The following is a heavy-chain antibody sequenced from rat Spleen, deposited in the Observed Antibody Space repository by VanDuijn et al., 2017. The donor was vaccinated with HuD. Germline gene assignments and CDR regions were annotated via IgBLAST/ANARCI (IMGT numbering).Heavy chain of an antibody. D-gene: IGHD1-1*01. CDR1: GFTFSDYN. J-gene: IGHJ2*01. CDR3: ATEITTVADY. CDR2: IVDDGSNT. Sequence: EVQLVESGGGLVQPGGSLKLSCAASGFTFSDYNMAWVRQAPKKGLEWVAAIVDDGSNTFYRDSVKGRFTISRDNAKSTLYLQVDSLRSEDTAIYYCATEITTVADYWGQGVMVTVSS. V-gene: IGHV5S10*01.